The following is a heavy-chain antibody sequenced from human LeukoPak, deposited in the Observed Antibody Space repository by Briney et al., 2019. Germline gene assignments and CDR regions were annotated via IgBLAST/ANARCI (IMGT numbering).Heavy chain of an antibody. CDR2: INHNSGGT. V-gene: IGHV1-2*02. Sequence: ASVKVSCKASGYTFTGYYMHWVRQAPGQGLEWMGWINHNSGGTNYAQKFQGRVTMTRDTSISTAYMELSRLRSDDTAVYYCAREGGYCSSTSCPPSYSAWGQGTLVTVSS. CDR1: GYTFTGYY. D-gene: IGHD2-2*01. J-gene: IGHJ4*02. CDR3: AREGGYCSSTSCPPSYSA.